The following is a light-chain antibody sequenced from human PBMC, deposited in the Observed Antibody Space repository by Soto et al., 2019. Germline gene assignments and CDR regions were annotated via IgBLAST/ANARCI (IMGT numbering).Light chain of an antibody. CDR1: SSDVGGYNY. J-gene: IGLJ3*02. Sequence: QSVLTQPASVSGSPGQSITISCTGTSSDVGGYNYVSWYQQYPGKAPKLIIYEVVNRPSGVSNRFSGSKSGNTASLTISGLQPEDEADYYCCSYTVSSTRVFGGGTKVTVL. CDR3: CSYTVSSTRV. CDR2: EVV. V-gene: IGLV2-14*01.